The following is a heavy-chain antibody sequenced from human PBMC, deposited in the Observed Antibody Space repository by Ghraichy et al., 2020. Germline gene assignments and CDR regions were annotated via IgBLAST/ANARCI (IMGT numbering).Heavy chain of an antibody. J-gene: IGHJ6*02. V-gene: IGHV3-23*01. Sequence: GGSLRLSCAASGFTFSSYAMSWVRQAPGNGLEWGSAISGSGGSTYYADSVKGRFTISRDNSKNTLYLQMNSLRAEDTAVYYCAKPSYCGGDCYYYYYGMDVWGQGTTVTVSS. CDR2: ISGSGGST. D-gene: IGHD2-21*02. CDR1: GFTFSSYA. CDR3: AKPSYCGGDCYYYYYGMDV.